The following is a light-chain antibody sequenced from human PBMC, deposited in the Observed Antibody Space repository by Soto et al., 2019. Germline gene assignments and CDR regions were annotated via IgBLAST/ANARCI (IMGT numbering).Light chain of an antibody. Sequence: EIVLTQYLGTMSLSPGERATLSCRASQSVSSSYLAWYQQKPGQAPRLLIYGASSRATGIPDRFSGSGSGTDFTLTISRLEPEDFAVYYCQQYGSSLFTFGPGTKVDIK. V-gene: IGKV3-20*01. CDR3: QQYGSSLFT. J-gene: IGKJ3*01. CDR1: QSVSSSY. CDR2: GAS.